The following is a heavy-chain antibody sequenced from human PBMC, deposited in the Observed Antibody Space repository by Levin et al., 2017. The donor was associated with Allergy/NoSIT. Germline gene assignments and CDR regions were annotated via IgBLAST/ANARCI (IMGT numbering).Heavy chain of an antibody. CDR3: ARVHKMAAGAFDV. CDR2: ISGGGGYI. V-gene: IGHV3-21*01. Sequence: GGSLRLSCAASGFTFSNHYINWVRQAPGKGLEWVSSISGGGGYIYYADSVKGRFTISRDNAENSLYLQMDSLRAEDTAVYYCARVHKMAAGAFDVWGQGTMVTVSS. D-gene: IGHD5-24*01. CDR1: GFTFSNHY. J-gene: IGHJ3*01.